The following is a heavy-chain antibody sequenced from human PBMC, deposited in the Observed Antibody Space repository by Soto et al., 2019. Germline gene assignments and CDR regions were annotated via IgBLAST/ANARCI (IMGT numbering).Heavy chain of an antibody. CDR3: ARVPAASDRTAFYYVSKFFYFDY. CDR2: ITSSGSFI. Sequence: PXESLRLSCAASGFTFSNSTMNWVRQAPGKGLEWVACITSSGSFIYYADSMKGRFTISRDDAKKSLYLQMNSLRAEDTAVYYCARVPAASDRTAFYYVSKFFYFDYWGREPRSPSPQ. CDR1: GFTFSNST. J-gene: IGHJ4*02. D-gene: IGHD3-22*01. V-gene: IGHV3-21*01.